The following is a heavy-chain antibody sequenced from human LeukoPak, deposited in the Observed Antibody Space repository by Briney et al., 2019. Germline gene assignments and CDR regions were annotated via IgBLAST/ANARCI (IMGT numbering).Heavy chain of an antibody. D-gene: IGHD3-22*01. Sequence: SETLSLTCTVSGGSISSSTYYWGWIRQPPGKGLEWIGSIYYSGSTYYNPSLKSRVTISVDTSKNQFSLKLSSVTAADTAVYYCARDGVHYYDSSGYDYWGQGTLVTVSS. V-gene: IGHV4-39*07. CDR2: IYYSGST. J-gene: IGHJ4*02. CDR3: ARDGVHYYDSSGYDY. CDR1: GGSISSSTYY.